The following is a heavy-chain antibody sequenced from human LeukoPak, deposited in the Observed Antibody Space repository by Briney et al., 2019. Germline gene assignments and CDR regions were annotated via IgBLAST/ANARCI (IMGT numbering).Heavy chain of an antibody. V-gene: IGHV1-18*01. CDR2: ISAYNGNT. D-gene: IGHD3-22*01. Sequence: GASVKVSCKASGYTFTSYGISWVRQAPGQGLEWMGWISAYNGNTNYAQKLQGRVTMTTDTSTSTAYMELRSLRSDDTAVYYCARVGRGIVVVITTGDYFDYWGQGTLVTVSS. J-gene: IGHJ4*02. CDR1: GYTFTSYG. CDR3: ARVGRGIVVVITTGDYFDY.